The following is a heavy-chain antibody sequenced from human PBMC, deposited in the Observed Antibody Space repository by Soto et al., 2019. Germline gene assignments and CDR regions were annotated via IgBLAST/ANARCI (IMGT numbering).Heavy chain of an antibody. CDR3: AKTLPKSGSAPYYFTLDV. CDR1: GFTFRSYA. CDR2: ISDSGTRT. D-gene: IGHD3-10*01. V-gene: IGHV3-23*01. J-gene: IGHJ6*02. Sequence: GGSLRLSCAAFGFTFRSYALSWVRQAPEKGLEWVSAISDSGTRTYYADSVNGRFTISRDYSKNTVFLQMNSLRTEDTAIYYCAKTLPKSGSAPYYFTLDVWGQGTTVTV.